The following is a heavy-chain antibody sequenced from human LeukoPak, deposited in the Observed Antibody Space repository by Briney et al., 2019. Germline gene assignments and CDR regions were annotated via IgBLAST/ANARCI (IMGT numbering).Heavy chain of an antibody. D-gene: IGHD3-22*01. CDR1: GYTFTGYY. CDR2: IIPIFGTA. Sequence: SVKVSCKASGYTFTGYYMHWVRQAPGQGLEWMGGIIPIFGTANYAQKFQGRVTITADKSTSTAYMELSSLRSEDTAVYYCARDFLHVYYYDSSGYVRGAFDIWGQGTMVTVSS. CDR3: ARDFLHVYYYDSSGYVRGAFDI. J-gene: IGHJ3*02. V-gene: IGHV1-69*06.